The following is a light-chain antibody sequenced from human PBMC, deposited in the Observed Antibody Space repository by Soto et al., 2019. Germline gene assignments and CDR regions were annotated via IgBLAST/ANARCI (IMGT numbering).Light chain of an antibody. CDR1: QSISTW. J-gene: IGKJ1*01. CDR2: TAS. V-gene: IGKV1-12*01. CDR3: QQSKSFPWT. Sequence: DSQMTQSPSSVSASVGDRVTITFLASQSISTWLAWYQQKPGTAPNLLIFTASYLQSGVPSRFSGSGSGTDFTLTINGLQPEDFATYYCQQSKSFPWTFGQGAKVDIK.